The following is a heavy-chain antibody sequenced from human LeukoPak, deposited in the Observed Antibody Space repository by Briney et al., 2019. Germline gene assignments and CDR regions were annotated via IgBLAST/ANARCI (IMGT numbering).Heavy chain of an antibody. CDR1: GFTFSSYG. V-gene: IGHV3-48*03. Sequence: GGTLRLSCAASGFTFSSYGMNWVRQAPGKGLEWVSNIRGSGSTIYYADSVKGRFTISRDNAKNSLYLQMNSLRAEDTAVYYCAELGITMIGGVWGKGTTVTISS. J-gene: IGHJ6*04. CDR2: IRGSGSTI. CDR3: AELGITMIGGV. D-gene: IGHD3-10*02.